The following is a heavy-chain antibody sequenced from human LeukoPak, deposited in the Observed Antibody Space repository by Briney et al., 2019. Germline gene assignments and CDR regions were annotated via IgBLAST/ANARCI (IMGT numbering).Heavy chain of an antibody. CDR3: AKHYYGSGSQKYYFGY. J-gene: IGHJ4*02. CDR1: GFIFSDYG. CDR2: VRNDGSDK. V-gene: IGHV3-30*02. D-gene: IGHD3-10*01. Sequence: GGSLRLSCAASGFIFSDYGMHWVRQAPGKGLEWVTLVRNDGSDKYYADSVKGRFTISRDNSKNTLYLQMNSLRPDDTAVYYCAKHYYGSGSQKYYFGYWGQGTLVTVSS.